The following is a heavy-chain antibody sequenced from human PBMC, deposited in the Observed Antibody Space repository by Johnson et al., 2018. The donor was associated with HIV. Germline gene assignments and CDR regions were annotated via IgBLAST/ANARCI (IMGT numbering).Heavy chain of an antibody. CDR3: AKAFLEDPSDAFDI. J-gene: IGHJ3*02. V-gene: IGHV3-20*04. CDR1: GLTFDDYG. CDR2: INWNSGSI. D-gene: IGHD2/OR15-2a*01. Sequence: VQLVESGGCVVRPGGSLRLSCAASGLTFDDYGMSWVRQAPGKGLEWVSGINWNSGSIGYADSVKGRFTISRDNAKNSLYLQMNSLRAEDTALYYCAKAFLEDPSDAFDIWGQGTMVTVSS.